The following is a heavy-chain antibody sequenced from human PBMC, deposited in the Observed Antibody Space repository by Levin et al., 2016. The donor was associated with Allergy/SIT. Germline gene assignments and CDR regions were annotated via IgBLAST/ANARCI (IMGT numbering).Heavy chain of an antibody. V-gene: IGHV4-39*02. Sequence: SETLSLTCPVSGGSMTNTYYWGWIRQSPGKGLEWIGSVHYSGNTYYNPSLRTRVTISVDTSKNHFSLKLSSVTTADTAVYYCARSRPLGSSSYYRGAFDIWGQGTMVTVSS. D-gene: IGHD3-10*01. CDR2: VHYSGNT. CDR1: GGSMTNTYY. J-gene: IGHJ3*02. CDR3: ARSRPLGSSSYYRGAFDI.